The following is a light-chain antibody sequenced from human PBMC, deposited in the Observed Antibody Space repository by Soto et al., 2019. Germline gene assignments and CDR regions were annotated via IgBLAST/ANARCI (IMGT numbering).Light chain of an antibody. J-gene: IGKJ4*01. CDR1: QSVGDY. CDR2: DAS. Sequence: EIVLTQSPATLSLSPGERATLSCRASQSVGDYLGWYQQKPGQAPRLLIYDASQRATGVPARFSASGSGTDFTLTISSREPEDFAIYYCQQREDWPRAFGGRTKVEFK. V-gene: IGKV3-11*01. CDR3: QQREDWPRA.